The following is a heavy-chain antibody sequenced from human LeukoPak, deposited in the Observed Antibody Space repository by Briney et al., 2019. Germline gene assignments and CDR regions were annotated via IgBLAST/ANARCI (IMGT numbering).Heavy chain of an antibody. CDR1: GFTFSSYG. Sequence: GGSLRLSCAASGFTFSSYGMHWVRQAPGKGLEGVAFIRYDGSNKYYADSVKGRFTISRDNSKNTLYLQMNSLRAEDTAVYYCANYNSGYDEGHFDYWGQGTLVTVSS. V-gene: IGHV3-30*02. D-gene: IGHD5-12*01. CDR3: ANYNSGYDEGHFDY. CDR2: IRYDGSNK. J-gene: IGHJ4*02.